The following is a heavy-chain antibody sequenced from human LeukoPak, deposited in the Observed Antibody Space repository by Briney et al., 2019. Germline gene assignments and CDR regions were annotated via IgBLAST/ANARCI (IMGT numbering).Heavy chain of an antibody. V-gene: IGHV4-59*08. CDR3: ARLEYGANSFEY. Sequence: SETLSLTCTVSGGSISSYYWSWIRQPPGKGLEWIGYIYYSGSTNYNPSLKSRVTISVDTSKNQFSLKLSSVTAADTAVYYCARLEYGANSFEYWGQGTLVTVSS. CDR1: GGSISSYY. CDR2: IYYSGST. D-gene: IGHD4-23*01. J-gene: IGHJ4*02.